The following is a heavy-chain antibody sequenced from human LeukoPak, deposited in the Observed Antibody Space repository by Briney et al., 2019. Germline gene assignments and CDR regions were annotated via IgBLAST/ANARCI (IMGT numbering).Heavy chain of an antibody. V-gene: IGHV3-23*01. Sequence: PGGSLRLSCAASGFTFSSYWMHWVRHAPGKGLEWVSALSGRGGDTYYADSMKGRFTISRDNSKTTLYLQMNSLRAEDTAVYFCAKVYSSTWYMDVWGKGTTVTVSS. J-gene: IGHJ6*03. D-gene: IGHD6-13*01. CDR2: LSGRGGDT. CDR3: AKVYSSTWYMDV. CDR1: GFTFSSYW.